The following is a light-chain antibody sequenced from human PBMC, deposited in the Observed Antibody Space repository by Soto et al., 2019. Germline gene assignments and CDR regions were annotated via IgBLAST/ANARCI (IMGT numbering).Light chain of an antibody. CDR2: EVT. J-gene: IGLJ2*01. Sequence: QSALTQPPYASGSLGQSVTISCTGTSSDVGGYNYVSWHQQHPGKAPKVMIYEVTKRPPGVPDRFSGSKSGNTDSLTVSGIQAEDEADYYCSSFAGGGNPVLLGGGTKLTVL. CDR3: SSFAGGGNPVL. CDR1: SSDVGGYNY. V-gene: IGLV2-8*01.